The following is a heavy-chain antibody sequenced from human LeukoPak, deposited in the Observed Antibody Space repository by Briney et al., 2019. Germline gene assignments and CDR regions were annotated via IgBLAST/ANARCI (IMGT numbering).Heavy chain of an antibody. CDR3: ARVHAAGDWFDP. CDR2: IYHTGNI. Sequence: SETLSLTCTVSGYSISSGYYWGWIRPPPGKGLEWIGSIYHTGNIYHNPSLKSRVTISIDTSKNQFSLKLNPVTAADTAVYYCARVHAAGDWFDPWGQGTLVTVSS. V-gene: IGHV4-38-2*02. J-gene: IGHJ5*02. CDR1: GYSISSGYY. D-gene: IGHD2-15*01.